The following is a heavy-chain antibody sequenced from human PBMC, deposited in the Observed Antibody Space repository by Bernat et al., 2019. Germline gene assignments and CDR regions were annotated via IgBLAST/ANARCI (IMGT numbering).Heavy chain of an antibody. V-gene: IGHV3-23*01. CDR3: AKKPTSTGSHYHFDY. J-gene: IGHJ4*02. Sequence: EVQLLESGGGLVQPGGSLRLSCAASGFTFSTYAMSWVRQAPGKGLEWVSAISGSGGSTYYADSVKGRFTISRDNSKNTLYLQMSSLRAEDMAVYYRAKKPTSTGSHYHFDYWGQGTLVTVSS. CDR1: GFTFSTYA. CDR2: ISGSGGST. D-gene: IGHD1-26*01.